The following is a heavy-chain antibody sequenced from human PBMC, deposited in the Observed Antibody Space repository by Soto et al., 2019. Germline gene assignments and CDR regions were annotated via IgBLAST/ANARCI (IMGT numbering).Heavy chain of an antibody. CDR2: ITPYNGNA. CDR1: GYTFTNFG. Sequence: QVHLVQSGAVVENPGASVKVSCKASGYTFTNFGINWVRQAPGQGLEWMGWITPYNGNANYPQKHQDRLTITTDTATNTAYLELRSLRSDDTDVYFWARARMFSGAHHDYWGQGTRVTVSS. CDR3: ARARMFSGAHHDY. D-gene: IGHD1-26*01. V-gene: IGHV1-18*04. J-gene: IGHJ4*02.